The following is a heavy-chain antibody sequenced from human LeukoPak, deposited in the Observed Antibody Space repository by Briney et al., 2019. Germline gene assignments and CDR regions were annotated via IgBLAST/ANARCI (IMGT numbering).Heavy chain of an antibody. J-gene: IGHJ4*02. Sequence: ASVKVSCKASGHTFTGYYMHWVRQAPGHGLEWMGWINPNSGDTKYSQKFQGRVTMTRDTSISTAYMELSRLRSDDTAVYYCATQRGSYLWGTDFDYWGQGTLVTVSS. CDR1: GHTFTGYY. CDR3: ATQRGSYLWGTDFDY. V-gene: IGHV1-2*02. CDR2: INPNSGDT. D-gene: IGHD3-16*01.